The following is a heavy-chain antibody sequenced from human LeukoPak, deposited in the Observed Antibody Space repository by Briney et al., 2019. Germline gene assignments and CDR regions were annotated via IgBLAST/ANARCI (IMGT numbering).Heavy chain of an antibody. CDR3: AKSLDTGFDF. D-gene: IGHD5-18*01. Sequence: GGSLRLSCAASGFTFSSYHMNWVRQAPGKGLEWVSGLSGSGGHTYYADSVKGRLTISRDNSKNTLYLQMNNLRAEDTAIYYCAKSLDTGFDFWGQGTLVTVSS. CDR2: LSGSGGHT. J-gene: IGHJ4*02. V-gene: IGHV3-23*01. CDR1: GFTFSSYH.